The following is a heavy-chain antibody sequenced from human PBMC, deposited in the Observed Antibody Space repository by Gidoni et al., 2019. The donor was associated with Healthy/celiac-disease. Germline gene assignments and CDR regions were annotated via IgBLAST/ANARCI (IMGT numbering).Heavy chain of an antibody. Sequence: QVQLQESGPGLVKPSQTLSLPCTVSGGSISSGSYYWSWIRQPAGKGLEWIGRIYTSGSTNYTPSLKSRVTISVDTSKNQFSLKLSSVTAADTAVYYCARADSSGYVAFDIWGQGTMVTVSS. J-gene: IGHJ3*02. D-gene: IGHD3-22*01. V-gene: IGHV4-61*02. CDR3: ARADSSGYVAFDI. CDR2: IYTSGST. CDR1: GGSISSGSYY.